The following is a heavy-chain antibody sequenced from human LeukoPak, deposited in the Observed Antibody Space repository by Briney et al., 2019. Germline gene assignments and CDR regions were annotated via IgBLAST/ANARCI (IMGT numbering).Heavy chain of an antibody. CDR3: VSLGVSDLRGAFDI. CDR2: IYSGGST. CDR1: GFTVSSNY. Sequence: PGGSLRLSCAASGFTVSSNYMSWVRQAPGKGLEWVSVIYSGGSTYYADSVKGRFTISRDNSKNTLYLQMNSLRAEDTAVYYCVSLGVSDLRGAFDIWGQGTMVTVSS. V-gene: IGHV3-66*01. D-gene: IGHD2-8*01. J-gene: IGHJ3*02.